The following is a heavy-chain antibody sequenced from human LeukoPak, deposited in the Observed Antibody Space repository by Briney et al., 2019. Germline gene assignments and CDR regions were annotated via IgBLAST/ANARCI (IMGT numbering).Heavy chain of an antibody. J-gene: IGHJ5*02. CDR1: GFAFSSYS. V-gene: IGHV3-48*01. D-gene: IGHD3-10*01. CDR2: ISNSSATI. CDR3: TTGRYGSGSYYNYNWFDP. Sequence: GGSLRLSCAVSGFAFSSYSMNWVRQAPGKGLEWVSHISNSSATIYNADSVKGRFTISRDNAKNSVYLQMNSLRAEDTAVYYCTTGRYGSGSYYNYNWFDPWGQGTLVTVSS.